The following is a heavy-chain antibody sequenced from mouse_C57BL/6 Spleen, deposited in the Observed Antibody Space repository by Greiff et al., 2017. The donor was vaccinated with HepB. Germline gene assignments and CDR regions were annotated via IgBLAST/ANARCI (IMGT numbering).Heavy chain of an antibody. V-gene: IGHV1-69*01. CDR1: GYTFTSYW. J-gene: IGHJ2*01. CDR3: ARGDSNLYYFDY. Sequence: VQLQQPGAELVIPGASVKLSCTASGYTFTSYWMHWVRQRSGQGLEWNGEFVPSDSYTNYNQKFKDKSTLTVDKSSSTAYMQLSSLTSEDSAVYYCARGDSNLYYFDYWGQGTTLTVSS. D-gene: IGHD2-5*01. CDR2: FVPSDSYT.